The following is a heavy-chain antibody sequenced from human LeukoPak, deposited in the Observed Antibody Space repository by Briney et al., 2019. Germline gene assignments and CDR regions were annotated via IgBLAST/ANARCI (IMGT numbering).Heavy chain of an antibody. CDR1: GFTFGDYA. V-gene: IGHV3-53*01. CDR2: IYSGDST. D-gene: IGHD3-22*01. Sequence: GGSLRLSCTASGFTFGDYAMSWVRQAPGKGLEWVSVIYSGDSTYYADSVKGRFTISRDNSKNTLNLQMNSLRAEDTAVYYCARGTSSGYFQLYFDYWGQGTLVTVSS. CDR3: ARGTSSGYFQLYFDY. J-gene: IGHJ4*02.